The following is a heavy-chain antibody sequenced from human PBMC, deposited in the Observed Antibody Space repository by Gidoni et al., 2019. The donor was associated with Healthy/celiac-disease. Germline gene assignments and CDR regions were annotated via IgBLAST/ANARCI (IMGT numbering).Heavy chain of an antibody. Sequence: QVQLVESGGGLVKPGGSLRLSCTASGFPFRDYYMTWIRQAPGKGLEWVSYISSGGTTIYYADSVKGRFTISRDNAKNSLYLQMNNLRAEDTAVYYCARDYGGNSPVGYWGQGTLVTVSS. V-gene: IGHV3-11*01. CDR2: ISSGGTTI. J-gene: IGHJ4*02. CDR3: ARDYGGNSPVGY. CDR1: GFPFRDYY. D-gene: IGHD4-17*01.